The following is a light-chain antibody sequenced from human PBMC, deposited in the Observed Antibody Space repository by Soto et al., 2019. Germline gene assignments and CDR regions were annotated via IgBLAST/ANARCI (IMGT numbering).Light chain of an antibody. CDR2: DNN. CDR1: SSNIGNND. CDR3: GTCDSSLIAGL. V-gene: IGLV1-51*01. J-gene: IGLJ2*01. Sequence: QSVLTQPPSVSAAPGQTVTISCSGSSSNIGNNDVSWYQHLPGTAPKLLIYDNNKRPSGIPDRFSGTKSGTSATLGITGLQTGDEADYYCGTCDSSLIAGLFGGGTKLTVL.